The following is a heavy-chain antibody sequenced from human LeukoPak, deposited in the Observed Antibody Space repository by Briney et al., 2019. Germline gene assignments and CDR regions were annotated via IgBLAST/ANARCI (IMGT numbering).Heavy chain of an antibody. V-gene: IGHV4-39*07. CDR1: GGSISSSSYY. D-gene: IGHD3-3*01. Sequence: SETLSLTCTVSGGSISSSSYYWGWIRQPPGKGLEWIGSIYHSGSTYYNPSLESQVTISVDTSKNQFSLKLSSVTAADTAVYYCARGRWRRHSYYYYMDVWGKGTTVTVSS. CDR2: IYHSGST. J-gene: IGHJ6*03. CDR3: ARGRWRRHSYYYYMDV.